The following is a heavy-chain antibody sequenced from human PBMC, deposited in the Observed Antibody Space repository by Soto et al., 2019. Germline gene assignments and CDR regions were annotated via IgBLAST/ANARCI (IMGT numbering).Heavy chain of an antibody. CDR2: IYHSGST. D-gene: IGHD3-10*01. V-gene: IGHV4-4*02. J-gene: IGHJ4*02. CDR1: SGPISSSNW. Sequence: PSETLSPTCAVSSGPISSSNWWSWVRQPPGKGLEWIGEIYHSGSTNYNPSLKSRVTISVDKSKNQFSLKLSSVTAADTAVYYCARIGWFGRSFDYWGQGTLVTVSS. CDR3: ARIGWFGRSFDY.